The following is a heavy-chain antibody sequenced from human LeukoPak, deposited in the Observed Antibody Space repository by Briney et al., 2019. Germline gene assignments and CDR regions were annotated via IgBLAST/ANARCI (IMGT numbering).Heavy chain of an antibody. V-gene: IGHV3-48*02. Sequence: GGSLRLSCAASGSTFSSYSMNWVRQAPGKGLEWVSYISSSSSTIYYADSVKGRFTISRDNAKNSLYLQMNSLRDEDTAVYYCARDPEYCSGGSCYGYWGQGTLVTVSS. CDR3: ARDPEYCSGGSCYGY. CDR2: ISSSSSTI. D-gene: IGHD2-15*01. CDR1: GSTFSSYS. J-gene: IGHJ4*02.